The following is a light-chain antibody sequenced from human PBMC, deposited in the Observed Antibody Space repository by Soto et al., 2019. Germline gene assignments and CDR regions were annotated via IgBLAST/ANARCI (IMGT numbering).Light chain of an antibody. V-gene: IGLV1-44*01. CDR2: TNH. CDR1: ASNLGGNP. CDR3: AAWDDSLNAVV. J-gene: IGLJ2*01. Sequence: QSVLTQPTSVSGTPGQTVSISCSGSASNLGGNPVNWYQHLPGAAPKLLIYTNHQRPSGVPDRFSGSKSGTSASLAISGLRSEDEADFYCAAWDDSLNAVVFGGGTQLTVL.